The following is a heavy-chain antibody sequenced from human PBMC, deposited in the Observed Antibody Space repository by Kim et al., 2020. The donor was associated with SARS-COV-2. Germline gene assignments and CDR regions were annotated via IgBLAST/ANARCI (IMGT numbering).Heavy chain of an antibody. CDR2: ISTDGSST. D-gene: IGHD2-8*01. CDR1: GFTFSSYW. J-gene: IGHJ3*02. Sequence: GGSLRLSCAASGFTFSSYWMHWVRQVQGQGLVWVSRISTDGSSTSYADSVKGRFTISRDNAKNTLYLQMNSLRAEDTAVYYCARDCTNGVCYWAFDIWGQGTTVTVAS. CDR3: ARDCTNGVCYWAFDI. V-gene: IGHV3-74*01.